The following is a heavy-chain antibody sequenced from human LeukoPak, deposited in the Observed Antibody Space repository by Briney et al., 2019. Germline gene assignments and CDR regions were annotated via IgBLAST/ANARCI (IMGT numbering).Heavy chain of an antibody. CDR3: AKGVGAHYYDSSGYPDY. V-gene: IGHV3-23*01. CDR1: GFTFSSYA. Sequence: LPGGSLRLSCAASGFTFSSYAMSWVRQAPGKGLEWVSAISGSGGSTYYADSVKGRFTISRDNSKNTLYLQMNSLRAEDTAIYYCAKGVGAHYYDSSGYPDYWGQGTLVTVSS. CDR2: ISGSGGST. J-gene: IGHJ4*02. D-gene: IGHD3-22*01.